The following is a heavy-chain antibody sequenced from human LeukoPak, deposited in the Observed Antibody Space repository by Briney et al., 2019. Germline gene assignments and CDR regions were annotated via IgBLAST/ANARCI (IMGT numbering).Heavy chain of an antibody. D-gene: IGHD1-26*01. CDR2: IWYDGSNK. Sequence: GGSLRLSCAASGFTFSSYGMHWVRQAPGKGLEGVAVIWYDGSNKYYADSVKGRFTISRDNSKNTLYLQMNSLRAEDTAVYYCARGRMGATTWIDYWGQGTLVTVSS. CDR3: ARGRMGATTWIDY. CDR1: GFTFSSYG. J-gene: IGHJ4*02. V-gene: IGHV3-33*01.